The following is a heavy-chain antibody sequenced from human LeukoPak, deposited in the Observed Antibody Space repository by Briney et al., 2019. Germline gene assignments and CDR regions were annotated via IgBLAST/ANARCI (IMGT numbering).Heavy chain of an antibody. CDR3: ARTYGYSSTTYGMDV. D-gene: IGHD6-13*01. CDR1: GGSISSYY. CDR2: IYYSGST. J-gene: IGHJ6*02. V-gene: IGHV4-59*08. Sequence: SETLSLTCTVSGGSISSYYWSWIRQPPGKGLEWIGYIYYSGSTNYNPSLKSRVTISVDTSKNQFSLKLSSVTAADTAVYYCARTYGYSSTTYGMDVWGQGTTVTVSS.